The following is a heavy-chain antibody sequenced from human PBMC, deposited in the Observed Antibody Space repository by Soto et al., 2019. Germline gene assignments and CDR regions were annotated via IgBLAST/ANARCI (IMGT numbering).Heavy chain of an antibody. CDR1: GGSISSSSYY. CDR2: IYYSGST. Sequence: SETLSLTCTVSGGSISSSSYYWGWIRQPPGKGLEWIGSIYYSGSTYYNPSLKSRVTISVDTSKNQFSLKLSSVTAADTAVYYCARHSVGYFDWLIGYYFDYWGQGTLVTVSS. V-gene: IGHV4-39*01. CDR3: ARHSVGYFDWLIGYYFDY. J-gene: IGHJ4*02. D-gene: IGHD3-9*01.